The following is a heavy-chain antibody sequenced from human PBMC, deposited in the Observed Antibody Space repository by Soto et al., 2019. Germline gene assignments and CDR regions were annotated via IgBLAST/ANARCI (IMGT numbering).Heavy chain of an antibody. CDR3: ARDGATMVVLYYFDS. V-gene: IGHV3-30-3*01. CDR1: GFIFSTYS. CDR2: ISYDGTNI. Sequence: GGSLRLSCAASGFIFSTYSIHWVRQAPGKGLEWVAVISYDGTNIYYADSVKGRFTISRDNSKNTLYLQMNSLRPEDSAVYYCARDGATMVVLYYFDSWGHGTLVTVSS. D-gene: IGHD5-12*01. J-gene: IGHJ4*01.